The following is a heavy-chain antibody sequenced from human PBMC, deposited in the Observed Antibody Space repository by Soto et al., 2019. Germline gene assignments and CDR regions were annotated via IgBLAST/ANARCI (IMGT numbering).Heavy chain of an antibody. CDR2: INDGNGNT. D-gene: IGHD2-15*01. J-gene: IGHJ4*02. Sequence: QVQLVQSGAEVKKPGASVKVSCKTSGYTFTSYAMHWVRQAPGQRPEGMGWINDGNGNTTYSQKFKGRVTITRDTSASTAYMGLSSLRSEDTALYYCASGLNCYLYYFDYWGQGTLVTVSS. V-gene: IGHV1-3*01. CDR1: GYTFTSYA. CDR3: ASGLNCYLYYFDY.